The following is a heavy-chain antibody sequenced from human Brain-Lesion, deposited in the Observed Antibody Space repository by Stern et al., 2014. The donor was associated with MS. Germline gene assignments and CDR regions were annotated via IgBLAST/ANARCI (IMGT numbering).Heavy chain of an antibody. CDR3: AGAIGKYELLESFDM. J-gene: IGHJ3*02. D-gene: IGHD1-1*01. CDR2: IYYSGTT. CDR1: GASVGGGDWY. V-gene: IGHV4-30-4*01. Sequence: QDQLVESGPGLVKPSQTLSLACAVSGASVGGGDWYWSWLRQPPGKGLEWLGHIYYSGTTYYKPSLKSRLIISLDTSKNQFSLNLTSVTAADTAVYYCAGAIGKYELLESFDMWGQGTMVTVSS.